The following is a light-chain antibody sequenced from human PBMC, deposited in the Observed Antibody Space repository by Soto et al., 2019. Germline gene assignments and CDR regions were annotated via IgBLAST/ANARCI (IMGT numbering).Light chain of an antibody. CDR3: VLYMGSGIWV. V-gene: IGLV8-61*01. Sequence: QTVVTQEPSFSVSPGRTVTLTCGLSSGSVSTSYYPSWYQQTPGQAPRTLIYSTNTRSSGAPDRFSGSILGNKAALTITGAQADDESDYYCVLYMGSGIWVFGGGTQLTVL. J-gene: IGLJ3*02. CDR2: STN. CDR1: SGSVSTSYY.